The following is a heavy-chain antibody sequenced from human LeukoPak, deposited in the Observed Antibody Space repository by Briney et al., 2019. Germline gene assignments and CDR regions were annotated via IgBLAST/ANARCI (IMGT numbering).Heavy chain of an antibody. CDR2: INTDGSST. Sequence: GGSLRLSCAASGFTFSSYWMHWVRQAPGKGLVWVSRINTDGSSTSYADSVKGRFTISRDNAKNTLYLQMNSPRAEDTAIYYCAKSRGIYDNSGWRTFDYWGQGTLVTVSS. D-gene: IGHD6-19*01. CDR1: GFTFSSYW. J-gene: IGHJ4*02. V-gene: IGHV3-74*01. CDR3: AKSRGIYDNSGWRTFDY.